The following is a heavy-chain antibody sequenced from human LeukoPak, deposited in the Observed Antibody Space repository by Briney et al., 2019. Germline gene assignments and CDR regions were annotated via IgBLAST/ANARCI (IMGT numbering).Heavy chain of an antibody. CDR2: INPNSGGT. V-gene: IGHV1-2*02. D-gene: IGHD2-2*01. J-gene: IGHJ6*03. Sequence: ASVKVSCKASGYTFTGYYMHWVRQAPGQGLEWMGWINPNSGGTNYAQKFQGRVTMTRDTSISTAYMELSRLRSDDTAVYYCARGIVVVPAASNYYYYKDVWGKGTTVTVSS. CDR1: GYTFTGYY. CDR3: ARGIVVVPAASNYYYYKDV.